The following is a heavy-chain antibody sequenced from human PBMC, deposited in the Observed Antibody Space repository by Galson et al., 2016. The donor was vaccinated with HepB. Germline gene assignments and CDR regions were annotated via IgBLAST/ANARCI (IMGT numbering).Heavy chain of an antibody. J-gene: IGHJ4*02. CDR1: EFTVTDNY. Sequence: SLRLSCAASEFTVTDNYMSWVRQAPGKGLEWISIIYRGGDTYYSDSVRGRFTISRHTSNNTVDLQMNSLRADDTALYYCATLEAAGIYGFDHWGQGALVTVSS. CDR2: IYRGGDT. CDR3: ATLEAAGIYGFDH. V-gene: IGHV3-53*04. D-gene: IGHD6-25*01.